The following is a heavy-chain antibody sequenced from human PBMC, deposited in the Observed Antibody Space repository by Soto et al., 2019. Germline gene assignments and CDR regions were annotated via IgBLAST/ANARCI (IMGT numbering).Heavy chain of an antibody. J-gene: IGHJ5*02. CDR2: IYHSGST. Sequence: SETLSLTCAVSGGSISSGGYSWSWIRQPPGKGLEWIGYIYHSGSTYYNPSLKSRVTISVDRSKNQFSLKLSSVTAADTAVYYCARGVLVPAAMVNWFDPWGQGTLVTVSS. D-gene: IGHD2-2*01. V-gene: IGHV4-30-2*01. CDR1: GGSISSGGYS. CDR3: ARGVLVPAAMVNWFDP.